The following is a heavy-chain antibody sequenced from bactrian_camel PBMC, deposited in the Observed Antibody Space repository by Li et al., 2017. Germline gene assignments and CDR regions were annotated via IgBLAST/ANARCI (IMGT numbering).Heavy chain of an antibody. V-gene: IGHV3S67*01. CDR1: EATETNYC. CDR3: APVVSNF. J-gene: IGHJ4*01. Sequence: VQLVESGGGSVQSGGSLRLSCAASEATETNYCMGWFRQAPGKQREGVANIDSSGSTAYADSVKGRFTISQGNAKNTLNLQMNSLKPEDTATYFCAPVVSNFWGQGTQVTVS. CDR2: IDSSGST. D-gene: IGHD2*01.